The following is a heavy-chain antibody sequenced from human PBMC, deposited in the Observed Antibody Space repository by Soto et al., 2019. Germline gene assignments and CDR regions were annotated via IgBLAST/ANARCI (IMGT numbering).Heavy chain of an antibody. J-gene: IGHJ4*02. CDR3: ARGGGSSPFDY. V-gene: IGHV3-11*01. D-gene: IGHD6-6*01. Sequence: PGGSLRLSCAASGFTFSDHYVAWFRQSPERGLEWLAYISHRSLTIYHARSVKDRFTISRDDATDSLYLQMNSLRVEDTAVYFCARGGGSSPFDYWGKGTVVTVS. CDR2: ISHRSLTI. CDR1: GFTFSDHY.